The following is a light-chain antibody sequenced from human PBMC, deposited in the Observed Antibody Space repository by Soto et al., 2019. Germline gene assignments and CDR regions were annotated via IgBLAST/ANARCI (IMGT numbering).Light chain of an antibody. CDR2: GAS. CDR3: HQYVTSPRT. CDR1: QSISGGY. Sequence: EIVLAQSPGTLSLSPGEIATLYCRASQSISGGYLAGYQHKPGQAPRLLFYGASNRATGIPDRFSGSGSGTDFTITISRLEPEDFAVYYCHQYVTSPRTFGQGTKVEI. V-gene: IGKV3-20*01. J-gene: IGKJ1*01.